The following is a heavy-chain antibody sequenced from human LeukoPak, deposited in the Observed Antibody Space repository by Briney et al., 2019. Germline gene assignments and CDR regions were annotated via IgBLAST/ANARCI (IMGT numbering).Heavy chain of an antibody. V-gene: IGHV3-30*18. Sequence: GGSLRLSCAASGFTFSSYGMHWVRQAPGKGLEWVAVISYDGSNKYYADSVKGRFTISRDNSKNTLYLQMNSLRAEDTAVYYCAKDQGTYCSTTSCYAPDAFDIWGQGTMVTVSS. CDR3: AKDQGTYCSTTSCYAPDAFDI. J-gene: IGHJ3*02. CDR1: GFTFSSYG. D-gene: IGHD2-2*01. CDR2: ISYDGSNK.